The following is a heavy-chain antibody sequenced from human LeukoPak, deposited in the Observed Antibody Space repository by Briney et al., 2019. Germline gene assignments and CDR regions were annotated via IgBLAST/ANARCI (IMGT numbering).Heavy chain of an antibody. V-gene: IGHV1-18*01. CDR2: ISAYNGNT. D-gene: IGHD1-1*01. CDR1: GYTFTSYG. J-gene: IGHJ4*02. Sequence: ASVNVSCKASGYTFTSYGISWVGPAPGQGLEWMGWISAYNGNTNYAQKLQGRVTMTTDPSTSTAYMVLRSLKSDDTAVYYCARAEHNWNHNDYWGQGTLVTVSS. CDR3: ARAEHNWNHNDY.